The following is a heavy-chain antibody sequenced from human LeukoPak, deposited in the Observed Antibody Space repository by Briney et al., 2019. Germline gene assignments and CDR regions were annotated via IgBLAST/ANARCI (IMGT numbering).Heavy chain of an antibody. V-gene: IGHV4-30-4*01. D-gene: IGHD6-13*01. CDR3: ARAHSSSWYEWFDP. CDR1: GGSISSGEYY. Sequence: SQTLSLTCTVSGGSISSGEYYWSWIRQPPGKGLEWIGYIYYSGSTYYNPSLKSRVTISVDTSKNQSSLKLSSVTAADTAVYYCARAHSSSWYEWFDPWGQGTLVTISS. J-gene: IGHJ5*02. CDR2: IYYSGST.